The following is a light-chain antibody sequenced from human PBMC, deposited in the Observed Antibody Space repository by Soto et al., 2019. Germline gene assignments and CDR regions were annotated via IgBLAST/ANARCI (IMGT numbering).Light chain of an antibody. CDR1: QTVKTY. Sequence: DVQMTQSPSSLSASVGDSVTITCRSSQTVKTYLNWYQHKPGKAPQLLIYAPSRLQTGVASRFSGIGSGTYFTLTISSLQPEDFATYYDQQTSTTPGTFGQGTKVEIK. J-gene: IGKJ1*01. CDR2: APS. V-gene: IGKV1-39*01. CDR3: QQTSTTPGT.